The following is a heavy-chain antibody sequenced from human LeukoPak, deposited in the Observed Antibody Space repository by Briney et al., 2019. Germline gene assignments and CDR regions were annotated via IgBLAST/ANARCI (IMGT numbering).Heavy chain of an antibody. D-gene: IGHD1-26*01. CDR2: ISAGGGST. V-gene: IGHV3-23*01. CDR1: GFTFSSYA. J-gene: IGHJ4*02. CDR3: AKKNSGSDYFDF. Sequence: GSLRLSCAASGFTFSSYAMSWVRQAPGKGPEWVSGISAGGGSTYYADSVKGRFTISRDNSKNTLYVQMNSLRAEDTAVYYCAKKNSGSDYFDFWGQGTLVTVSS.